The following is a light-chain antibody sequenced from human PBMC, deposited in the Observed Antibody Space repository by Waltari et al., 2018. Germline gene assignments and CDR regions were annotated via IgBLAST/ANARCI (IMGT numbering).Light chain of an antibody. CDR3: AAWDDSLSGRV. CDR1: SSNIGNNY. V-gene: IGLV1-47*01. Sequence: QSVLTQPPSASGTPGQRVTISCSGSSSNIGNNYVYWYQQPPGTAPKPLIYRNNQRPSGVPDRFSGSKSGTSASLAISGLRSEDEADYYCAAWDDSLSGRVFGGGTKLTVL. J-gene: IGLJ3*02. CDR2: RNN.